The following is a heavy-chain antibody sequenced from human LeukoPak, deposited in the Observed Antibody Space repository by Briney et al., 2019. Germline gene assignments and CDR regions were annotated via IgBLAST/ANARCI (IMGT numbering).Heavy chain of an antibody. CDR2: ISSSGSTI. CDR3: ARAKQLYYYYYMDV. V-gene: IGHV3-11*01. CDR1: GFTFSDYY. D-gene: IGHD6-13*01. Sequence: GGSLRLSCAASGFTFSDYYMSWIRQAPGKGLEWVSYISSSGSTIYCADSVKGRFTISRDNAKNSLYLQMNSLRAEDTALYHCARAKQLYYYYYMDVWGKGTTVTVSS. J-gene: IGHJ6*03.